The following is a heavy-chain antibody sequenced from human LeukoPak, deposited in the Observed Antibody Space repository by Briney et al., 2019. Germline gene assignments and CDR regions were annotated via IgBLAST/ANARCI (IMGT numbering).Heavy chain of an antibody. V-gene: IGHV1-2*02. CDR1: GYTFTGYY. D-gene: IGHD3-10*01. CDR2: INPNSGGT. Sequence: GASVKVSCKASGYTFTGYYMHWVRQAPGQGLEWMGWINPNSGGTNYAQKFQGRVTMTRDTSISTAYMELSRLRSDDTAVYYCARGSFGGSGSYYNRRPDYYYYYGMDVWGQGTTVTVSS. CDR3: ARGSFGGSGSYYNRRPDYYYYYGMDV. J-gene: IGHJ6*02.